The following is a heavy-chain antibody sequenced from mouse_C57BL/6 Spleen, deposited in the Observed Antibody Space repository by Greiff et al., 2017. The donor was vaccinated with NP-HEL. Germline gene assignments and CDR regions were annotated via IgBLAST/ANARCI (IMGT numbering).Heavy chain of an antibody. V-gene: IGHV1-52*01. CDR2: IDPSDSET. J-gene: IGHJ4*01. D-gene: IGHD5-1*01. CDR1: GYTFTSYW. CDR3: ARAYPSYYAMDY. Sequence: QVQLKQPGAELVRPGSSVKLSCKASGYTFTSYWMHWVKQRPIQGLEWIGNIDPSDSETHYNQKFKDKATLTVDKSSSTAYMQLSSLTSEDSAVYYCARAYPSYYAMDYWGQGTSVTVSS.